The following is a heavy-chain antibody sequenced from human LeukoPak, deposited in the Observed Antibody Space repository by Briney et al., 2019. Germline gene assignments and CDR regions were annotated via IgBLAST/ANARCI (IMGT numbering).Heavy chain of an antibody. Sequence: ETGGSRRFSCQGSGFTFGGYGIPWFGKLPGKGLEWVAVIVYDGRRAFSADSVKGGLPISRDNSKNTMSVQMEDLRAEDTAVYYCTRYNNDHFDYLVQGTLVTVCS. CDR3: TRYNNDHFDY. CDR1: GFTFGGYG. D-gene: IGHD1-14*01. V-gene: IGHV3-33*01. CDR2: IVYDGRRA. J-gene: IGHJ4*02.